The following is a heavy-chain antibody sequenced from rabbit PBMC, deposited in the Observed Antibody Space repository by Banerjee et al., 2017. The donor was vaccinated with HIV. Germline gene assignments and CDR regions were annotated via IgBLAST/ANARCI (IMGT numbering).Heavy chain of an antibody. V-gene: IGHV1S45*01. D-gene: IGHD7-1*01. J-gene: IGHJ4*01. CDR2: INTISGDT. CDR1: GFSFSNKYV. Sequence: QEQLEESGGDLVKPEGSLTLTCTASGFSFSNKYVMCWVRQAPGKGLEWIACINTISGDTVYATCAKGRFTISKTSSTTVTLQMTSLTAADTATYFCARDLAVVTGWNFGLWGPGTLVTVS. CDR3: ARDLAVVTGWNFGL.